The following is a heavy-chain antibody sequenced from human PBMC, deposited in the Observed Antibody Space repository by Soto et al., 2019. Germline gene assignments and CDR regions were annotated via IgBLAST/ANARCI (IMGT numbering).Heavy chain of an antibody. CDR2: VYYTGTT. CDR3: ERDLGAVRRALAF. V-gene: IGHV4-59*11. J-gene: IGHJ4*02. Sequence: PSEPLSLTCTVSEGSIVDLCDLRIRKPPGKGLEGIGSVYYTGTTDYNPSLTSRVTISVDPSKTQFSLNLRSVTAADTAVYYFERDLGAVRRALAFWGRGTLVTVSS. D-gene: IGHD3-10*02. CDR1: EGSIVDLC.